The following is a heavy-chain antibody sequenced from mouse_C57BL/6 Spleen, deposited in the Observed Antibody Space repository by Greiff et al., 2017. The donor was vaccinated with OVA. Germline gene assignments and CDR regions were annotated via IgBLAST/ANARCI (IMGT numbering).Heavy chain of an antibody. J-gene: IGHJ4*01. CDR3: ARLFTTVVDTDYYSMDY. V-gene: IGHV1-81*01. Sequence: VQLKESGAELARPGASVKLSCKASGYTFTSYGISWVKQRTGQGLEWIGEIYPRSGNTYYNEKFKGKATLTADKSSSTAYMELRSLTSEDSAVFFCARLFTTVVDTDYYSMDYWGQGTSLTVSS. CDR1: GYTFTSYG. D-gene: IGHD1-1*01. CDR2: IYPRSGNT.